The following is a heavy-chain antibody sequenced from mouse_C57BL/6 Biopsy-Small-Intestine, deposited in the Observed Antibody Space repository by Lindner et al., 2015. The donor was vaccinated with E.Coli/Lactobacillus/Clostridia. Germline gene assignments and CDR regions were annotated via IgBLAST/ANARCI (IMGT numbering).Heavy chain of an antibody. J-gene: IGHJ4*01. V-gene: IGHV1-54*01. CDR1: GYAFTNFL. CDR3: ARSGLQLSLRDYFYAMDF. CDR2: INPGSGGT. Sequence: LQESGGELVRPGTSVKVSCKASGYAFTNFLIEWVKQRPGQGLEWIGVINPGSGGTTYNEKFKGKATLTADKSSTTAYMQLSSLTSEDSAVYFCARSGLQLSLRDYFYAMDFWGQGTSVTVSS. D-gene: IGHD3-2*02.